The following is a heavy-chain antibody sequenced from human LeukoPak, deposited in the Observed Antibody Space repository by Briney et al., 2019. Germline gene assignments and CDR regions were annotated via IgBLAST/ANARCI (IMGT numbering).Heavy chain of an antibody. V-gene: IGHV3-23*01. CDR1: RLTFSSYA. Sequence: GGSLRLSCAASRLTFSSYAMSWVRQAPGKGLEWVSAIIGSGGSTYYADSVKGRFTISRDNSKDTLYLQMNSLKADDTAVYYCAKEPYSYGYYGFDYWGQGTLVTVSS. D-gene: IGHD5-18*01. CDR2: IIGSGGST. J-gene: IGHJ4*02. CDR3: AKEPYSYGYYGFDY.